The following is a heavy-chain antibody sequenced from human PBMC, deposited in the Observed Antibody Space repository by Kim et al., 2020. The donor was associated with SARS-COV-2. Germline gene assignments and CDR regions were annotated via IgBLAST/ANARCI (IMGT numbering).Heavy chain of an antibody. CDR1: GFTFSTYG. D-gene: IGHD3-10*01. V-gene: IGHV3-30*18. CDR3: AKAVVRGVNYYYYGMDV. Sequence: GGSLRLSCAASGFTFSTYGMHWVRQAPGKGLEWVAVISYDGSSKYYGESVKGRFTISRENPENTLYLQMNSLRPEDTAVYYCAKAVVRGVNYYYYGMDVWGQGTTVAVSS. J-gene: IGHJ6*01. CDR2: ISYDGSSK.